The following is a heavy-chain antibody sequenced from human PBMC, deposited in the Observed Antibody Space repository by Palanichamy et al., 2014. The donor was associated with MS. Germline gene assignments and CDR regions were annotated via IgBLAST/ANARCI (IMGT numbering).Heavy chain of an antibody. CDR3: AKDVTRVVLDYAFDP. Sequence: QVQLVESGGGVVQPGRSLRLSCAASRFTFSTYGMHWVRQAPGKGLERVAVISYDGTNKYYADSVKGRFTISRDNSKNTLYLQMNSLRAEDTAVYYCAKDVTRVVLDYAFDPWGQGTLVTVSS. D-gene: IGHD4-17*01. J-gene: IGHJ5*02. V-gene: IGHV3-30*18. CDR2: ISYDGTNK. CDR1: RFTFSTYG.